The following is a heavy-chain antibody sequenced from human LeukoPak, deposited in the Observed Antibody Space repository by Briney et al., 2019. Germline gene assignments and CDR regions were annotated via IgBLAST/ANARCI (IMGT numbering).Heavy chain of an antibody. V-gene: IGHV4-39*07. CDR1: GGSISSSSYY. D-gene: IGHD6-13*01. J-gene: IGHJ4*02. Sequence: SETLSLTCTVSGGSISSSSYYWGWIRQPPGKGLEWIGEIYHSGSTNYNPSLKSRVTISVDKSKNQFSLKLSSVTAADTAVYYCARGYSSSWYSGVGFDYWGQGTLVTVSS. CDR3: ARGYSSSWYSGVGFDY. CDR2: IYHSGST.